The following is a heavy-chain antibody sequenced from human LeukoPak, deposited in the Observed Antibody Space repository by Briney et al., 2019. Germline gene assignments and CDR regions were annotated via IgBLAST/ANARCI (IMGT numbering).Heavy chain of an antibody. D-gene: IGHD5-18*01. CDR3: ARGYSYDFNY. CDR2: INPNSGDT. J-gene: IGHJ4*02. Sequence: GASVKVSCKASGYTFTGYYLHWVRQAPGQGLEWVGRINPNSGDTNYAQNFQGRVTMTRDTSISTAYIDLSRLRSDDTAVYYCARGYSYDFNYWGQGTLVTVSS. V-gene: IGHV1-2*06. CDR1: GYTFTGYY.